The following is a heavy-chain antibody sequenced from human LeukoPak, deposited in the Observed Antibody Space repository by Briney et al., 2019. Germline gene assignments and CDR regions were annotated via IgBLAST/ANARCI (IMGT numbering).Heavy chain of an antibody. CDR3: ARDFNWFDP. Sequence: SETLSLTCAVYGGSFSGYYWSWIRQPPGKGLEWIGEINHSGSTNYNPSLKSRVTISVDTSKDQFSLKLSSVTAADTAVYYCARDFNWFDPWGQGTLVTVSS. V-gene: IGHV4-34*01. D-gene: IGHD3-3*01. CDR1: GGSFSGYY. J-gene: IGHJ5*02. CDR2: INHSGST.